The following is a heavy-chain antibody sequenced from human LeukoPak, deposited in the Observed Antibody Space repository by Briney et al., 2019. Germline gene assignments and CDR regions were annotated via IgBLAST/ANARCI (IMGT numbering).Heavy chain of an antibody. CDR1: GGSISSYY. CDR2: IYTSGST. D-gene: IGHD3-22*01. Sequence: SETLSLTCTVSGGSISSYYWSWIRQPAGKGLEWIGRIYTSGSTNYNPSLKSRVTMSVDTSKNQFSLKLSSVTAADTAVYYCARDNPVRVSSGSTNWFDPWGQGTLVTVSS. V-gene: IGHV4-4*07. J-gene: IGHJ5*02. CDR3: ARDNPVRVSSGSTNWFDP.